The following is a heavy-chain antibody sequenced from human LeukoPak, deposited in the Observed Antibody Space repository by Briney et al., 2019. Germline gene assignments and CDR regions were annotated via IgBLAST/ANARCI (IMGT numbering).Heavy chain of an antibody. CDR2: ISGDGGSI. CDR3: AKVAEYIAVAGHFDY. CDR1: GFTFDDYS. V-gene: IGHV3-43*02. Sequence: GGSLRLSCAASGFTFDDYSMHWVRQAPGEGLEWVSFISGDGGSIYYADSVEGRFPISRDNSKNSLYLQMNSLRTEDTALYYCAKVAEYIAVAGHFDYWGQGTLVTVSS. D-gene: IGHD6-19*01. J-gene: IGHJ4*02.